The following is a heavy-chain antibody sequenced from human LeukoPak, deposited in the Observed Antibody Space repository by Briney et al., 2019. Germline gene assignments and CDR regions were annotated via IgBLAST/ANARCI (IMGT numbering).Heavy chain of an antibody. CDR3: ARGGGNFDY. V-gene: IGHV3-7*01. Sequence: GGSLRLSCAASGFTYSSYWMSWVRQAPGKGLQWAANIKEDGSEKYYVDSVKGRFTISRDNAKNSLYLQMNSLRAEDTAVYYCARGGGNFDYWGQGTLVTVSS. CDR1: GFTYSSYW. CDR2: IKEDGSEK. J-gene: IGHJ4*02. D-gene: IGHD3-10*01.